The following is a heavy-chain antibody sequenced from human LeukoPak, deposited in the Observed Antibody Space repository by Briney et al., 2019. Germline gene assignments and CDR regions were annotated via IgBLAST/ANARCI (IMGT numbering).Heavy chain of an antibody. Sequence: SVKVSCKASGGALSSSAITWVRQAPGQGLEWMGDIVPALSTSNNAQTFQGRVTFTSDEATSTAYTELNSLKSEDTAVYYCARDPRSYSYGDYFDYWGQGTLVTVSS. J-gene: IGHJ4*02. CDR1: GGALSSSA. CDR2: IVPALSTS. D-gene: IGHD4-17*01. CDR3: ARDPRSYSYGDYFDY. V-gene: IGHV1-69*13.